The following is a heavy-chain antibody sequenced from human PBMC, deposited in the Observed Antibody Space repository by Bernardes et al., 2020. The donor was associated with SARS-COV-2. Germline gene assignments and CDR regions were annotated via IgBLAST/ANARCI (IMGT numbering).Heavy chain of an antibody. D-gene: IGHD2-21*02. CDR2: IYYSGST. Sequence: SETLSLTCTVSGGSISSYYWSWIRQPPGQGLEWIGYIYYSGSTNYNPSLKSRVTISVDTSKNQFSLKLSSVTAADTAVYYCARRASRTMTHVAFDIWGQGTMVTVSS. J-gene: IGHJ3*02. CDR1: GGSISSYY. V-gene: IGHV4-59*08. CDR3: ARRASRTMTHVAFDI.